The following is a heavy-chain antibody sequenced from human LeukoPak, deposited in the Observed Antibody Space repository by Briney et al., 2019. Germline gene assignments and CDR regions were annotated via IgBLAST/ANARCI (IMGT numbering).Heavy chain of an antibody. CDR2: INQDGSEK. V-gene: IGHV3-7*01. CDR1: GFTLRSYW. Sequence: GGSLRPSCAASGFTLRSYWMTWVRQAPGKGLEWVASINQDGSEKNYVDSVKGRFTISRDNAENSLYLQMNSLRDGDTAVYYCARTRLSCDCWGQGTLVTVSS. CDR3: ARTRLSCDC. J-gene: IGHJ4*02.